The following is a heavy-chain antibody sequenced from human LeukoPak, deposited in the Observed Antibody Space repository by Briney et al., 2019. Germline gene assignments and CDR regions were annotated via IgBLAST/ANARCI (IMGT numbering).Heavy chain of an antibody. V-gene: IGHV3-23*01. CDR2: ISGSGGST. J-gene: IGHJ1*01. Sequence: GGSLRLSCAAPGFTFSSYAMSCVRQAPGKGLEWVSAISGSGGSTYYADSVKGRFTISRDNSKNTLYLQMNSLRAEDTAVYYCAKWDPGSGYYYFQHWGQGTLVTVSS. D-gene: IGHD3-22*01. CDR1: GFTFSSYA. CDR3: AKWDPGSGYYYFQH.